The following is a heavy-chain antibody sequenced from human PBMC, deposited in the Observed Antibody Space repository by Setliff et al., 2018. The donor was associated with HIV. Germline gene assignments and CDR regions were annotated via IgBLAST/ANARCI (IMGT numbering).Heavy chain of an antibody. V-gene: IGHV4-59*01. CDR2: IYHSGIT. CDR1: GGSISSYY. J-gene: IGHJ4*02. Sequence: PSETLSLTCAVSGGSISSYYWNWIRQSPEKGLEWIGYIYHSGITSYNPSLKSRVTMSMDMSKNLFSLNLSSVTAADSAVYYCARIAWKQGAVGSFCDYWGQGGLVTVSS. D-gene: IGHD3-10*01. CDR3: ARIAWKQGAVGSFCDY.